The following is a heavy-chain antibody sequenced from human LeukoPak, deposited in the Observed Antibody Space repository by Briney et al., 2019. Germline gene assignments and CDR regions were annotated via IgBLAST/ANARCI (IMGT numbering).Heavy chain of an antibody. Sequence: ASVKVFCKASGYTFTSYYMHWVRQAPGQGLEWMGLINPSGGSTSYAQKFQGRVTMTRDMSTSTVYMELSSLRSEDTAVYYCARDRTLYYYDSSGYLFDYWGQGTLVTVSS. J-gene: IGHJ4*02. CDR2: INPSGGST. CDR3: ARDRTLYYYDSSGYLFDY. V-gene: IGHV1-46*01. CDR1: GYTFTSYY. D-gene: IGHD3-22*01.